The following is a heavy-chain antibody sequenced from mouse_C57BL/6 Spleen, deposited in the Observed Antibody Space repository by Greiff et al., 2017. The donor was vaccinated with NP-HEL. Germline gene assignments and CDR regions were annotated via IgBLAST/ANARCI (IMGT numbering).Heavy chain of an antibody. V-gene: IGHV1-52*01. CDR2: IDPSDSET. D-gene: IGHD2-2*01. J-gene: IGHJ4*01. Sequence: QVQLQQSGAELVRPGSSVKLSCKASGYTFTSYWMHWVKQRPIQGLEWIGNIDPSDSETHYNQKFKDKATLTVDKSSSTAYMQLSSLTSEDSAVYYCAREVTTGYYAMDYWGQGTSVTVSS. CDR1: GYTFTSYW. CDR3: AREVTTGYYAMDY.